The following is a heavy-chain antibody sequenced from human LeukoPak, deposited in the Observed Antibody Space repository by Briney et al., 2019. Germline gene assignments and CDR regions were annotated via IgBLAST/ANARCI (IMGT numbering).Heavy chain of an antibody. CDR3: ACGNLTGTYYFDY. CDR1: GFTVSNYA. Sequence: GGSLRLSCAASGFTVSNYAMSWVRQAPGKGLEWVSTISSSDDYTYYADAMKGRFTISRDNSKNPLSLQMNSLNGEEKRVYSCACGNLTGTYYFDYWGKGTMVTVSS. J-gene: IGHJ4*02. CDR2: ISSSDDYT. D-gene: IGHD3-9*01. V-gene: IGHV3-23*01.